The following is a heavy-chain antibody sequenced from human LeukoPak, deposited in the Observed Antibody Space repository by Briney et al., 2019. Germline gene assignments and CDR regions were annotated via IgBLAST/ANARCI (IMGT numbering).Heavy chain of an antibody. Sequence: GGSLRLSCATSGFTFSRSAMSWVRQAPGKGLEWLAAISGDGDSPYYADSVKGRFTISRDNSENTVYLQMNSLRADETAVYYCARDFWDDFEYFDLWGRGTLVTVSS. V-gene: IGHV3-23*01. D-gene: IGHD3-3*01. J-gene: IGHJ2*01. CDR2: ISGDGDSP. CDR1: GFTFSRSA. CDR3: ARDFWDDFEYFDL.